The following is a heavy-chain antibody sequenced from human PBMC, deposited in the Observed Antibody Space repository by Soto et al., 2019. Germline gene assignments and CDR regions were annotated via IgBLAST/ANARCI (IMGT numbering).Heavy chain of an antibody. Sequence: AAGQVCCKASAYTFTAYSMHWVRQAPGQGLEWIGWFNPNSGDTVYAEKFQGRIAFTRDTSISTAYMELSSLRSVDTALYDCGREASAVLDLDYWGQGTLVTVSS. D-gene: IGHD6-19*01. CDR2: FNPNSGDT. CDR3: GREASAVLDLDY. J-gene: IGHJ4*02. CDR1: AYTFTAYS. V-gene: IGHV1-2*02.